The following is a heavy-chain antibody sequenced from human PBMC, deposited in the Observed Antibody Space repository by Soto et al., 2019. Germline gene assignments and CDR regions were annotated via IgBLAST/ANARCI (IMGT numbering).Heavy chain of an antibody. J-gene: IGHJ6*02. CDR3: AKDVGIGGYYGMDV. CDR2: ISWNSGSI. V-gene: IGHV3-9*01. CDR1: GFTFDDYA. D-gene: IGHD6-13*01. Sequence: EVQLVESGGGLVQPGRSLRLSCAASGFTFDDYAMHWVRQAPGKGLEWVSGISWNSGSIGYADSVKGRFTISRDNAKNSLYLQMNSLRAEDTALYYCAKDVGIGGYYGMDVWGQGTTVTVSS.